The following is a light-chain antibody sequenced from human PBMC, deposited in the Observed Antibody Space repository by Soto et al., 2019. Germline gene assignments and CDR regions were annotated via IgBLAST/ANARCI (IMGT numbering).Light chain of an antibody. Sequence: QSALTQAASVSGSPGQSITISCTGTSSDVGGYDSVSWYQQHPGKAPKLMIYEVSNRPSGVSNRFSGSKSGNTASLTISGLQDEDEADYYCSSFTSSSTLLFGGGTKLTVL. CDR2: EVS. CDR1: SSDVGGYDS. J-gene: IGLJ2*01. CDR3: SSFTSSSTLL. V-gene: IGLV2-14*01.